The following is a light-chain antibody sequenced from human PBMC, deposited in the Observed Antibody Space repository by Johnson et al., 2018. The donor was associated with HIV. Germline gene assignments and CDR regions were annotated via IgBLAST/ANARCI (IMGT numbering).Light chain of an antibody. V-gene: IGLV1-51*02. CDR2: ENN. CDR1: SSNIGNNY. CDR3: GTWDSSLSAHV. Sequence: QSVLTQPPSVSAAPGQKVTISCSGSSSNIGNNYVSWYQQLPGTAPKLLIYENNKRPSGIPDRFSGSKSGTSATLGITGLQTGDEADYYCGTWDSSLSAHVFGTGTTVSVL. J-gene: IGLJ1*01.